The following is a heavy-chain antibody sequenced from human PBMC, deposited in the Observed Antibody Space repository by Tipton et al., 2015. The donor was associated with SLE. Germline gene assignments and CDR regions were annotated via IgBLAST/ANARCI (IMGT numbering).Heavy chain of an antibody. CDR2: IYYSGST. Sequence: GLVKPSETLSLTCAVSGGSISSHYWSWIRQPPGKGLEWIGYIYYSGSTNYNPSLKSRVTISVDTSKNQFSLKLSSVTAADTAVYYCARDCSKGAFDIWGQGTMVTVSS. CDR1: GGSISSHY. CDR3: ARDCSKGAFDI. J-gene: IGHJ3*02. V-gene: IGHV4-59*11. D-gene: IGHD2-2*01.